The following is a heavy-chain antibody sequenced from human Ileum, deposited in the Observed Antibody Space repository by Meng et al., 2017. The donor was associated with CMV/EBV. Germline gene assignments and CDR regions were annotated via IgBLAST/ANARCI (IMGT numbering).Heavy chain of an antibody. Sequence: QVQLQQWGAGLLKPSETLSLICAVYGGSFSSYHWTWIRQPPGKGLEWIGEVTRSGSTNYNPSLKSRLIISLDTSTNQFSLKLNSVTAADTAICYCARGSSQVWELLHYWGQGTLVTVSS. CDR3: ARGSSQVWELLHY. J-gene: IGHJ4*02. V-gene: IGHV4-34*01. CDR1: GGSFSSYH. D-gene: IGHD1-26*01. CDR2: VTRSGST.